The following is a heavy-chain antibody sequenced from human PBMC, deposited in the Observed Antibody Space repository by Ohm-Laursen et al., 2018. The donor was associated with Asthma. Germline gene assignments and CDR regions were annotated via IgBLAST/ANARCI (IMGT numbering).Heavy chain of an antibody. J-gene: IGHJ6*02. CDR2: ISSSSSYI. V-gene: IGHV3-21*01. D-gene: IGHD3-3*01. CDR1: GFTFSSYS. CDR3: ARDDSYYDFWSGRIRDPYGMDV. Sequence: GSLRLSCAASGFTFSSYSMNWVRQAPGKGLEWVSSISSSSSYIYYADSVKGRFTISRDNAKNSLYLQMNSLRAEDTAVYYCARDDSYYDFWSGRIRDPYGMDVWGQGTTVTVSS.